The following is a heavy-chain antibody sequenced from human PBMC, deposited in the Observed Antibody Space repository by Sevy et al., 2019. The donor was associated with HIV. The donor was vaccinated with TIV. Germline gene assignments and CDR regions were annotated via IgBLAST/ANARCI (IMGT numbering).Heavy chain of an antibody. CDR3: AKDFTGYKGMDV. J-gene: IGHJ6*02. CDR2: ISYHGRDK. V-gene: IGHV3-30*18. Sequence: GGSLRLYCVVSGFTFTTSGMHWVRQAPGKGLEWVAVISYHGRDKFYADSVKGRFTISRDNSDNILYLHMNSLRSEDTAVYYCAKDFTGYKGMDVWCQGTMVTVSS. D-gene: IGHD5-18*01. CDR1: GFTFTTSG.